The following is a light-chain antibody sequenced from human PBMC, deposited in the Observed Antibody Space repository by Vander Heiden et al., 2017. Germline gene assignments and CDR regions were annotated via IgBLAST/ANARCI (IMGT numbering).Light chain of an antibody. J-gene: IGKJ4*01. Sequence: DINLTPSPPSLSASVGDRVTITCRASQGISNYVAWYQQKRGKVPKLLIYDASTLQSGVPSRFSGSRSGTDFTLTISSLQPEDVASYYCQQYRSAPLTFGGGTKMEMK. CDR1: QGISNY. CDR2: DAS. V-gene: IGKV1-27*01. CDR3: QQYRSAPLT.